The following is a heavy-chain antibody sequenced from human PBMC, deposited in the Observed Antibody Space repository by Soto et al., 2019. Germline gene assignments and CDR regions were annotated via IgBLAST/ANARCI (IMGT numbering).Heavy chain of an antibody. Sequence: QPGGSLRLSCGGSGFTFSRYWMSWVRQAPGKGLEWVANIKEDGSETYYVDSVKGRFTISRDNAKNSVFLQMNSLRGEDTAVYYCARGRTWFAPWGQGTLVTVSS. V-gene: IGHV3-7*01. CDR1: GFTFSRYW. CDR3: ARGRTWFAP. CDR2: IKEDGSET. J-gene: IGHJ5*02.